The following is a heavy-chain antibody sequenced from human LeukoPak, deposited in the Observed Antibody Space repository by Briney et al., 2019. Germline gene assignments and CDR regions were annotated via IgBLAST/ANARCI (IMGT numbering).Heavy chain of an antibody. V-gene: IGHV1-2*02. CDR2: INPNSGGT. D-gene: IGHD2-2*01. Sequence: RASVKVSCKASGYTFTGYYMHWVRQAPGQGLEWMGWINPNSGGTNYAQKFQGRVTMTRDTSTSTGYMELRSLRSDDTAVYYCARVHSYCSSTSCLDYWGQGTLVTVSS. CDR3: ARVHSYCSSTSCLDY. CDR1: GYTFTGYY. J-gene: IGHJ4*02.